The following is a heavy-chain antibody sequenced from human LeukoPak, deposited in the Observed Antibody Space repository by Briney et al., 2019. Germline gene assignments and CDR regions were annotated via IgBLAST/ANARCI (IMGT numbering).Heavy chain of an antibody. Sequence: AGGSLRLSCAASGFTFSSYWMSWVRQAPGKGLEWAANIKQDGSEKYYVDSVKGRFTISRDNAKNSLYLQMNSLRAEDTAVYYCARDCGGDCYFAMDYWGQGTLVTVSS. CDR3: ARDCGGDCYFAMDY. V-gene: IGHV3-7*04. CDR1: GFTFSSYW. J-gene: IGHJ4*02. CDR2: IKQDGSEK. D-gene: IGHD2-21*02.